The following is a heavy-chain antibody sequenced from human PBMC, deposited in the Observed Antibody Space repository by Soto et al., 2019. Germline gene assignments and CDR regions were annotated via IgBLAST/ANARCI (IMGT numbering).Heavy chain of an antibody. D-gene: IGHD3-22*01. V-gene: IGHV1-69*01. J-gene: IGHJ4*02. CDR3: ARWGDYYDSSGYYHNLDF. CDR1: GGTFSSYA. Sequence: QVQLVQSGAEVKKPGSSVKVSCKASGGTFSSYAISWVRQAPGQGLEWMGGIIPIFGTANYAQKFQGRVTITADESTSTAYMELSSLRSEDTAVYCCARWGDYYDSSGYYHNLDFWGQGTLVTVSS. CDR2: IIPIFGTA.